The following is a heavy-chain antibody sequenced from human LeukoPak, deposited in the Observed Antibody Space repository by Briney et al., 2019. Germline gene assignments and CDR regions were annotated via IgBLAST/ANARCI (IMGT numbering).Heavy chain of an antibody. D-gene: IGHD3-9*01. V-gene: IGHV4-39*01. CDR1: GGSISSSSYY. Sequence: SETLSLTCTVSGGSISSSSYYWGWIRQPPGKGLEWIGSIYYSGSTYYNPSLKSRVTISVDTSKNQFSLKLSSVTTADTAVYCCARPAYDILTGYPNWFDPWGQGTLVTVSS. CDR3: ARPAYDILTGYPNWFDP. CDR2: IYYSGST. J-gene: IGHJ5*02.